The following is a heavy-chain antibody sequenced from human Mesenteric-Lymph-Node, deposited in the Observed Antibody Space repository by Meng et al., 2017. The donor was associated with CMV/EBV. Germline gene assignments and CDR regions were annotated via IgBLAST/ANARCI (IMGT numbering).Heavy chain of an antibody. V-gene: IGHV3-11*06. CDR3: ARDGYCSGGSCYSDY. CDR1: GFTFSDYY. D-gene: IGHD2-15*01. CDR2: VSYTSDYI. Sequence: GGSLRLSCAASGFTFSDYYMSWIRQAPGKGLEWVSSVSYTSDYIYYADSVKGRFTISRDNAKNSLSLQMNSLRAEDTAVYYCARDGYCSGGSCYSDYWGQGTLVTVSS. J-gene: IGHJ4*02.